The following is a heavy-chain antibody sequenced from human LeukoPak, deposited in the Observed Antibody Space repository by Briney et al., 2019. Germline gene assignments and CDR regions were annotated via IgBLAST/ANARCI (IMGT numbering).Heavy chain of an antibody. CDR1: GGSITSETYY. CDR3: ARAEINDYSRY. V-gene: IGHV4-61*10. D-gene: IGHD4-11*01. Sequence: PSETLSLTCTVSGGSITSETYYWNWIRQPAGKGLEWIGYIYYSGSTNYNPSLKSRVTISVDTSKNQFSLKLSSVTAADTAVYYCARAEINDYSRYWGQGIPVIVSS. CDR2: IYYSGST. J-gene: IGHJ4*02.